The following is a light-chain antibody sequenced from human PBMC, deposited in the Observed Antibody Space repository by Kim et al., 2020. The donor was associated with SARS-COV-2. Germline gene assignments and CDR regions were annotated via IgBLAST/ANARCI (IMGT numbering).Light chain of an antibody. CDR2: KAS. Sequence: DIQMTQSPSTLSASVGDRVTITCRASQSISSWLAWYQQKPGKAPKVLISKASTLESGVPSRFSGSGSGTEFTLTISSLQPDDFATYYCQQSKSLYSFGQGTKLEI. CDR3: QQSKSLYS. J-gene: IGKJ2*03. CDR1: QSISSW. V-gene: IGKV1-5*03.